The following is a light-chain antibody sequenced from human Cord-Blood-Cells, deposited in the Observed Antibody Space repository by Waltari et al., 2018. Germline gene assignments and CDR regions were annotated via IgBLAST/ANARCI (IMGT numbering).Light chain of an antibody. Sequence: IVLTQSPGTLSLSPGERATLSCRASQSVSSSYLAWYQQKPGQAPRLLIYGASSRATGIPDRCSGSGSGTDFTLTISRLEPEDFAVDYCQQYGSSPRTFGQGTKVEIK. CDR2: GAS. CDR3: QQYGSSPRT. V-gene: IGKV3-20*01. J-gene: IGKJ1*01. CDR1: QSVSSSY.